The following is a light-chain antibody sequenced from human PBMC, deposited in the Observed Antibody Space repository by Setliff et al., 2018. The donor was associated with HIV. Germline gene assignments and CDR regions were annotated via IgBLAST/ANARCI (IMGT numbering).Light chain of an antibody. J-gene: IGLJ1*01. CDR1: SSNIGAGYA. CDR3: QSYDSSLSGYV. CDR2: GNS. V-gene: IGLV1-40*01. Sequence: QSALTQPPSVSGAPGQGVTTSCTGSSSNIGAGYAVHWYQQLPGTAPKLLIYGNSNRPSGVPDQFSGSKSGTSASLAITVLQAEDEADYYCQSYDSSLSGYVFGTGTKVTVL.